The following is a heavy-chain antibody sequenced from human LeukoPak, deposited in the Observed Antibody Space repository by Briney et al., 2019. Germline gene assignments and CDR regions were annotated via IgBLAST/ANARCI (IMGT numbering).Heavy chain of an antibody. D-gene: IGHD3-10*01. CDR1: GFTFSGYS. CDR2: ISSSSTYI. CDR3: ARDRVVSGRFGEVAS. Sequence: GGSLRLSCAASGFTFSGYSMNWVRQAPGKGLEWVSFISSSSTYIYYADSVKGRFTISRDDAKSSLYLQMSSLRADDTAVYYCARDRVVSGRFGEVASWGQGTLVTVSS. V-gene: IGHV3-21*01. J-gene: IGHJ5*01.